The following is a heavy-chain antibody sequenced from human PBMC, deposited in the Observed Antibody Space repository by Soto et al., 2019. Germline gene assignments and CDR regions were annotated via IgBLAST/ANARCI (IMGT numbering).Heavy chain of an antibody. CDR2: INPNSGGT. V-gene: IGHV1-2*02. D-gene: IGHD6-13*01. CDR1: GYTLTDYY. Sequence: QVQLVQSGAEVKKPGASVKVSCKASGYTLTDYYIHWVRQAPGQGLEWMGWINPNSGGTKYVQNFQGRVTMTRDTSISTAHMELSGLRSDDTAVYYCAKDGRGSNSFGWFDPWGQGTLVTVSS. CDR3: AKDGRGSNSFGWFDP. J-gene: IGHJ5*02.